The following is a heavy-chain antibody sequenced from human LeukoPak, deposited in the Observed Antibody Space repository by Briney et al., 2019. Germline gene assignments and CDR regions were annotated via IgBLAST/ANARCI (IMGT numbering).Heavy chain of an antibody. CDR2: ISYDGSNK. CDR1: GFTFSSYA. J-gene: IGHJ4*02. V-gene: IGHV3-30*04. Sequence: GRSLRLSCAASGFTFSSYAMHWVRQAPGKGLEWVAVISYDGSNKYYADSVKGRFTISRDNSKNTLYLQMNSLRAEDTAVYYCAKDQGYYYDSSGYSAYWGQGTLVTVSS. CDR3: AKDQGYYYDSSGYSAY. D-gene: IGHD3-22*01.